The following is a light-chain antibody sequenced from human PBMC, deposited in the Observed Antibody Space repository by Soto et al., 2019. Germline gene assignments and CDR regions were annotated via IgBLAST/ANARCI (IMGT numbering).Light chain of an antibody. Sequence: QSVLTQPASVSGSPGQSITISCTGTSSDVGSYNLVSWYQQHPGKAPKLMIYEGSKRPSGVSNRFSGSKSGNTASLTISGLQAEDEADYYCCSYAGSIPYVFGTGTEVTVL. J-gene: IGLJ1*01. CDR3: CSYAGSIPYV. CDR2: EGS. V-gene: IGLV2-23*01. CDR1: SSDVGSYNL.